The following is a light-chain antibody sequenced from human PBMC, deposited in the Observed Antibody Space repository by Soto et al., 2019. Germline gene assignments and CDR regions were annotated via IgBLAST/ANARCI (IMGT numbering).Light chain of an antibody. Sequence: EIVLTQSPGTLSLSPGERATLSCRASQSVSSSYLAWYQQKPGQAPRLLIYGASSRATGIPDRFSGGGSGTDFTLTISRLEPEDFAVYYCQQYGGSPRTFGQGTKVDIK. CDR2: GAS. CDR3: QQYGGSPRT. V-gene: IGKV3-20*01. J-gene: IGKJ1*01. CDR1: QSVSSSY.